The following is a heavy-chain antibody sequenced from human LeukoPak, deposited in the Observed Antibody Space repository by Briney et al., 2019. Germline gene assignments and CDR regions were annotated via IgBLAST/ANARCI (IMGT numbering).Heavy chain of an antibody. Sequence: GGSLRLSCAASGFTFSSYGMHWVRQAPGKGLEWVAFIRYDGSNKYYADSVKGRFTISRDNSKNTLYLQMNSLRAEDTAVYYCAKDSQIVVVTHFDYWGQGTLVTVSS. CDR2: IRYDGSNK. D-gene: IGHD2-21*02. CDR3: AKDSQIVVVTHFDY. V-gene: IGHV3-30*02. CDR1: GFTFSSYG. J-gene: IGHJ4*02.